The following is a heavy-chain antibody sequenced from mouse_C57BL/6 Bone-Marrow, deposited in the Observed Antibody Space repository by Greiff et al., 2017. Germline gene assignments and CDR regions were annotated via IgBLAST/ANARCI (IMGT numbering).Heavy chain of an antibody. CDR3: ARGISNYYGSSSSDY. J-gene: IGHJ2*01. CDR1: GFTFSDYY. V-gene: IGHV5-12*01. CDR2: ISNGGGST. D-gene: IGHD1-1*01. Sequence: EVQGVESGGGLVQPGGSLKLSCAASGFTFSDYYMYWVRQTPEKRLEWVAYISNGGGSTYYPDTVKGRFTISRDNAKNTLYLQMSRLKSEDTAMYYCARGISNYYGSSSSDYWGQGTTLTVSS.